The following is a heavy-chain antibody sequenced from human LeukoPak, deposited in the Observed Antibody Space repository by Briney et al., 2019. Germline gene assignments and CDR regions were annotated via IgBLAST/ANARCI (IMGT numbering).Heavy chain of an antibody. V-gene: IGHV1-2*02. D-gene: IGHD5-12*01. CDR3: ARGSVATISGY. CDR2: IHPNSGGT. Sequence: ASVKVSCKASGYTFTGYYLHWLRQAPGQGXEWMGWIHPNSGGTNYAQKFQGRVTMTRDTSISTAYMELSRLRSDDTAVYYCARGSVATISGYWGQGTLVTVSS. J-gene: IGHJ4*02. CDR1: GYTFTGYY.